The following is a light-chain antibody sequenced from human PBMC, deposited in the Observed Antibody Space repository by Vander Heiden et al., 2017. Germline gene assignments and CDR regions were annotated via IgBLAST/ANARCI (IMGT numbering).Light chain of an antibody. V-gene: IGKV1-39*01. Sequence: DIQMTQSPPSLSASVGDRVTITCRASQSITSYLNWYQQKPGKAPKLLICAASSLQSGVPSRFSGSGYGTDFTLTISSRQLEDFASYYCQQRYTTPITLGGGTKV. J-gene: IGKJ4*01. CDR2: AAS. CDR1: QSITSY. CDR3: QQRYTTPIT.